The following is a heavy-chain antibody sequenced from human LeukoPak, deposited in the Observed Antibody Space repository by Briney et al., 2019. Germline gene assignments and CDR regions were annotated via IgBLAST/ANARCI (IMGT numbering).Heavy chain of an antibody. CDR2: TYYRSRWYN. CDR1: GDSVSGSGAA. Sequence: SQTLSLTCDISGDSVSGSGAAWTWIRQSPSGGLEWLGRTYYRSRWYNDYAVSVKSRISINPDTSKNQFSLQLNSVTPEDTAVYYCARDPTRQDYFDYWGQGTLVAVPS. V-gene: IGHV6-1*01. J-gene: IGHJ4*02. CDR3: ARDPTRQDYFDY.